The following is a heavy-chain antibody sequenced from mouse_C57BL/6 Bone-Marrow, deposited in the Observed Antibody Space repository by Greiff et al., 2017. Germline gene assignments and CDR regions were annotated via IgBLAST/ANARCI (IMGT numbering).Heavy chain of an antibody. CDR2: IDPSDSYT. Sequence: QVQLQQPGAELVKPGASVKLSCKASGYTFTSYWMQWVKQRPGQGLEWIGEIDPSDSYTNYNQKFKGKATLTVDTSSSTASMQLSSLTSEDSAFYDWARSYYGSYVAMDYWGQGTSVTVSS. J-gene: IGHJ4*01. CDR3: ARSYYGSYVAMDY. V-gene: IGHV1-50*01. CDR1: GYTFTSYW. D-gene: IGHD2-10*01.